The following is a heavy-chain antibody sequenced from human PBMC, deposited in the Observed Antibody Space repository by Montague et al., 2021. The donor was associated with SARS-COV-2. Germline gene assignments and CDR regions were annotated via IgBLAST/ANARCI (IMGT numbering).Heavy chain of an antibody. CDR1: GDSVSSYSAA. CDR3: ARGAYYDGSGYYSFDY. D-gene: IGHD3-22*01. V-gene: IGHV6-1*01. J-gene: IGHJ4*02. CDR2: TYYRSKWYN. Sequence: CAISGDSVSSYSAAWNWIRQSPSIGLEWLGRTYYRSKWYNDYALSVKSRITINPDTSKNHFSLQLNSVTPEDTAMYYCARGAYYDGSGYYSFDYWGQGTLVTVSS.